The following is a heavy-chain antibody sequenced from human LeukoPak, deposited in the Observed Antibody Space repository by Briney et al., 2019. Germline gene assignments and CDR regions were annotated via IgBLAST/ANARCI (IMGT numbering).Heavy chain of an antibody. CDR3: AKDRSSSWYYFDY. CDR2: ISGSGGST. CDR1: GFTFSSYA. J-gene: IGHJ4*02. D-gene: IGHD6-13*01. V-gene: IGHV3-23*01. Sequence: PGGSLRLSCAASGFTFSSYAMSCVRQAPGKGLEWVSAISGSGGSTYYADSVKGRFTISRDNSKNTLYLQMNSLRAEDTAVYYCAKDRSSSWYYFDYWGQGTLVTVSS.